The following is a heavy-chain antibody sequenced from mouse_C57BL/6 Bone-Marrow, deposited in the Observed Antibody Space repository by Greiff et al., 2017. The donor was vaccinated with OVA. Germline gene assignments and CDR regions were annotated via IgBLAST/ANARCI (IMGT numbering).Heavy chain of an antibody. CDR2: IRNKANGYTT. Sequence: EVKVVESGGGLVQPGGSLSLSCAASGFTFTDYYMSWVRQPPGKALEWLGFIRNKANGYTTEYSASVKGRFTISRDNSQSILYLQMNALRAEDSATYYCARSLHMYFDVWGTGTTVTVSS. J-gene: IGHJ1*03. V-gene: IGHV7-3*01. CDR1: GFTFTDYY. CDR3: ARSLHMYFDV.